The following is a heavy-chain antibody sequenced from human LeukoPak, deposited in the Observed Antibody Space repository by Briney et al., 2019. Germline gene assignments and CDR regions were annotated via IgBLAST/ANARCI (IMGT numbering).Heavy chain of an antibody. CDR2: ISYDGSNK. J-gene: IGHJ4*02. D-gene: IGHD3-22*01. V-gene: IGHV3-30*18. Sequence: GRSLRLSCAASGFTFSSYGMHWVRQAPGKGLEWVAVISYDGSNKYYADSVKGRFTISRDNSKNTLYLQMNSLRAEDTAVYYCAKELVYYDSSGYYEGDYWGQGTQVTVSS. CDR3: AKELVYYDSSGYYEGDY. CDR1: GFTFSSYG.